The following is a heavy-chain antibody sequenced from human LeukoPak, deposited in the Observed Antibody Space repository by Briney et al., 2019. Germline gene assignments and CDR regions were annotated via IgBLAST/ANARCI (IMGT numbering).Heavy chain of an antibody. V-gene: IGHV1-69*05. CDR3: ARMRGSSWYYFDY. J-gene: IGHJ4*02. CDR2: IIPIFGTA. D-gene: IGHD6-13*01. CDR1: GGTFSSYA. Sequence: GASVKVSCKASGGTFSSYAISWVRQAPGRGLEWMGRIIPIFGTANYAQKFQGRVTITTDESTSTAYMELSSLRSEDTAVYYCARMRGSSWYYFDYWGQGTLVTVSS.